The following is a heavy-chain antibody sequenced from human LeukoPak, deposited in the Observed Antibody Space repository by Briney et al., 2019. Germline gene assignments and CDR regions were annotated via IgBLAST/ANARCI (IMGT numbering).Heavy chain of an antibody. J-gene: IGHJ5*02. CDR2: IKRDGREK. D-gene: IGHD5-18*01. Sequence: GGSLTLSCLASGITFSSNWMSWVRQAPGKGLEWVANIKRDGREKNYVDSVKGRFTISRDNAKNSLYLQMNSLRAEDTAVYYCTTVRYRSGFDPWGQGTLVTAPS. V-gene: IGHV3-7*02. CDR1: GITFSSNW. CDR3: TTVRYRSGFDP.